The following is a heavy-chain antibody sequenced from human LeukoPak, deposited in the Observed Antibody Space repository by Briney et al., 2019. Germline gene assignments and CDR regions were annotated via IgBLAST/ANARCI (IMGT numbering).Heavy chain of an antibody. CDR3: AREPYGSGNFRTDYYYMDV. CDR2: ISGGNGNT. V-gene: IGHV1-3*01. J-gene: IGHJ6*03. CDR1: GYTFTTFS. D-gene: IGHD3-10*01. Sequence: ASVKVSCKASGYTFTTFSMHWMRQAPGQRLEWMGWISGGNGNTKYSQEFQGRVTITRDTSASTAYMELSRLTSDDTAVYYCAREPYGSGNFRTDYYYMDVWGKGTTVTISS.